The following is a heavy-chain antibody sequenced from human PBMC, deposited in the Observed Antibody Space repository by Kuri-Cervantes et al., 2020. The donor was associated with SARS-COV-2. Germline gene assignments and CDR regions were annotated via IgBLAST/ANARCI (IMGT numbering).Heavy chain of an antibody. CDR2: IRYDGSNK. V-gene: IGHV3-30*02. J-gene: IGHJ3*02. D-gene: IGHD7-27*01. Sequence: GGSLRLSCAASGFTFSSNSMHWVRQAPGKGLEWVAFIRYDGSNKYYADSVKGRFTISRDNPKNTLYLQMNSLRAEDTAVYYCAKDSKLGDLGDAFDIWGQGTMVTVSS. CDR1: GFTFSSNS. CDR3: AKDSKLGDLGDAFDI.